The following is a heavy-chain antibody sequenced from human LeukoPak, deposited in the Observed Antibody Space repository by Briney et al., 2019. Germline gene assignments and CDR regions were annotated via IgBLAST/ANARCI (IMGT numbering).Heavy chain of an antibody. D-gene: IGHD4-17*01. J-gene: IGHJ6*03. CDR2: INWSGTTS. CDR1: GFAFDDYG. CDR3: TRGAVTYYCHYMDV. V-gene: IGHV3-20*04. Sequence: GGSLRLSCVASGFAFDDYGMNWVRQAPGKGLEWVSGINWSGTTSASADSVRGRFTISRDNAKNSLYLQINNVRAEDTALYYCTRGAVTYYCHYMDVWGGGAAVIVSS.